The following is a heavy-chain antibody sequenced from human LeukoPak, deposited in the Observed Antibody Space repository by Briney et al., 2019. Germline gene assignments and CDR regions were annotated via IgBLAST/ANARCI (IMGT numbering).Heavy chain of an antibody. Sequence: PGGSLRLSCAASGFTFSAYWMTWVRQAPGKGLEWVANIKHDGSEEYYVDSVKGRFTISRDDAKNSVYLQMSSLRADDTAVYFCARGPGRVASPATGSFDMWGQGTMVTVSS. D-gene: IGHD3-9*01. V-gene: IGHV3-7*05. CDR3: ARGPGRVASPATGSFDM. J-gene: IGHJ3*02. CDR2: IKHDGSEE. CDR1: GFTFSAYW.